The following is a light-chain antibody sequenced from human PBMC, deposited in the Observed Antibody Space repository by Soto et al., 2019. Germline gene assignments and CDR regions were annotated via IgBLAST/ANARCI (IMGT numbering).Light chain of an antibody. CDR2: GAS. V-gene: IGKV3-20*01. J-gene: IGKJ1*01. Sequence: EIVVTQSPSTLSLSPGERATLSCRAIQSVSSTYLAWYQHKPGQAPRLLIYGASSRATGIPDRFSGSGSGTDFTLIISRLEPEDFAVYYCQQYGSSPPWTFGQGTKVDIK. CDR3: QQYGSSPPWT. CDR1: QSVSSTY.